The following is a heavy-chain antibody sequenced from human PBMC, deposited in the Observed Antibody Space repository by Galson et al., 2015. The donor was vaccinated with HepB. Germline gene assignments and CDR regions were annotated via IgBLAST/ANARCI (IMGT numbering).Heavy chain of an antibody. V-gene: IGHV1-58*01. J-gene: IGHJ6*02. CDR2: IVVGSGNT. D-gene: IGHD1-14*01. CDR3: AADALDAKEGVLTTEHGMDV. Sequence: SVKVSCKASGFTFTSSAVQWVRQARGQRLEWIGWIVVGSGNTNYAQKFQERVTITRDMSTSTAYMELSSLRSEDTAVYYCAADALDAKEGVLTTEHGMDVWGQGTTVTVSS. CDR1: GFTFTSSA.